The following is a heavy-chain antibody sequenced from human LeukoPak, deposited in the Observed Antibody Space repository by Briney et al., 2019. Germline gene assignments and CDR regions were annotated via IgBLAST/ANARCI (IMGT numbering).Heavy chain of an antibody. CDR1: GFTFNTYA. CDR3: VKDGYNDIWGSFSYFDY. Sequence: PGGSLRLSCSASGFTFNTYAMHWVRQSPGKGLEYVSGISGNGGSTYYADSVKGRFTISRDNSKNTLYVQMSSLRPEDTAVYYCVKDGYNDIWGSFSYFDYWGQGTLVTVSS. D-gene: IGHD3-16*01. CDR2: ISGNGGST. V-gene: IGHV3-64*05. J-gene: IGHJ4*02.